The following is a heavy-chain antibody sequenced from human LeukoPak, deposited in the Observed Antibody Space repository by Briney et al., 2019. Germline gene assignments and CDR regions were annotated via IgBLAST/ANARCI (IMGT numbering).Heavy chain of an antibody. J-gene: IGHJ4*02. CDR2: IYTSGST. CDR1: GGSISSGSYY. D-gene: IGHD6-6*01. V-gene: IGHV4-61*02. Sequence: PSQTLSLTCTVSGGSISSGSYYWSWIRQPAGKGLEWIGRIYTSGSTNYNPSLKSRVTISVDTSKNQFSLKLSSVTAADTAVYYCAREGSSSSRFSWDYWGQGTLVTVSS. CDR3: AREGSSSSRFSWDY.